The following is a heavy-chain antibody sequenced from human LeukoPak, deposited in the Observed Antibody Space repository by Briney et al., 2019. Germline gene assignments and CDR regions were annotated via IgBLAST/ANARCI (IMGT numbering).Heavy chain of an antibody. CDR2: ISYDGSNK. V-gene: IGHV3-30*03. D-gene: IGHD5-18*01. J-gene: IGHJ4*02. Sequence: GGSLRLSCAASGFTFSSYGMHWVRQAPGKGLEWVAVISYDGSNKYYADSVKGRFTISRDNSKNTLYLQMNSLRAEDTALYYCAGLQLWLTSYFDYWGQGTLVTVSS. CDR1: GFTFSSYG. CDR3: AGLQLWLTSYFDY.